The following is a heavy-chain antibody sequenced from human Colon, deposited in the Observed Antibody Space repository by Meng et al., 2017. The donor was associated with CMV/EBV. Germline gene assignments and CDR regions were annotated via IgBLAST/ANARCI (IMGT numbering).Heavy chain of an antibody. Sequence: GESLKISCAASGFTFRNHAMSWVRQAPGKGLEWVSVIYAGGRSTYLADSVKGRFIISRDDSKNTLYMEMNSLRAEDTAVYYCARDRVGTVTTPDGYFYYGLEVWGQGTTVTVSS. D-gene: IGHD4-11*01. CDR3: ARDRVGTVTTPDGYFYYGLEV. J-gene: IGHJ6*02. CDR1: GFTFRNHA. CDR2: IYAGGRST. V-gene: IGHV3-23*03.